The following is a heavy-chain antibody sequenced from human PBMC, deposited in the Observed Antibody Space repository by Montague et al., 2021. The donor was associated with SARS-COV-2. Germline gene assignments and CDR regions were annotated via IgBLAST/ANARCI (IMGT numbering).Heavy chain of an antibody. D-gene: IGHD2/OR15-2a*01. Sequence: SLSLSCAASGFTFSSYAMHWVRQAPGKGLEWVAVISYDGSNKYYAGSVKGRFTISRDNSKNTLYLQMNSLRAEDTAVYYCARVLGGYYGMDVWGQGTTVTVSS. CDR1: GFTFSSYA. V-gene: IGHV3-30-3*01. CDR3: ARVLGGYYGMDV. J-gene: IGHJ6*02. CDR2: ISYDGSNK.